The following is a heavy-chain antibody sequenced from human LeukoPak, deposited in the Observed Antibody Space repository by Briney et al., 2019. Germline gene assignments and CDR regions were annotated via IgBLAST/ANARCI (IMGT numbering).Heavy chain of an antibody. CDR2: ISSSSSYI. CDR1: GFTFSSYS. CDR3: ARDDIVVVPAAASAEYFQH. D-gene: IGHD2-2*01. Sequence: GGSLRLSCAASGFTFSSYSMNWVRQAPGKGLEWVSSISSSSSYIYYADSVKGRFTISRDNAKNSLYLQMNSLRAKDTAVYYCARDDIVVVPAAASAEYFQHWGQGTLVTVSS. J-gene: IGHJ1*01. V-gene: IGHV3-21*01.